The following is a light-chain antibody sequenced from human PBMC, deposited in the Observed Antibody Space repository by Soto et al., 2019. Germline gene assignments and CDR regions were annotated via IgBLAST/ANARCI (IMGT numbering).Light chain of an antibody. CDR3: QHYNSYST. J-gene: IGKJ1*01. CDR2: DAS. V-gene: IGKV1-5*01. CDR1: PSISSW. Sequence: DIPMIQSPSTLSASVGDRVTITCRASPSISSWLAWYQQKPGKAPKLLIYDASSLESGVPSRFSGSGSGTEFTLTISSLQPDDFATYYCQHYNSYSTFGQGTKVEIK.